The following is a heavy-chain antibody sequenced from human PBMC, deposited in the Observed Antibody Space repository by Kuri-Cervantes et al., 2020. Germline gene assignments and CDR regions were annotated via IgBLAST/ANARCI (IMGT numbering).Heavy chain of an antibody. J-gene: IGHJ3*02. CDR3: ARVDVWFGELLDDAFDI. V-gene: IGHV4-39*07. D-gene: IGHD3-10*01. Sequence: SETLSLTCNVSGGSISSRNYYWGWVRQPPGKGLEWIGSIYYSGYRGNTYYNPSLKSRVTISVDTSKNQFSLKLSSVTAADTAVYYCARVDVWFGELLDDAFDIWGQGTMVTVSS. CDR2: IYYSGYRGNT. CDR1: GGSISSRNYY.